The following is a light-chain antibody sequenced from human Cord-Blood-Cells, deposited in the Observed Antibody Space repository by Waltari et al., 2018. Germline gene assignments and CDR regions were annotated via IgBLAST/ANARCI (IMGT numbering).Light chain of an antibody. V-gene: IGLV2-11*01. Sequence: QSALTQPRSVSGSPGQSVTISCTGTSSHVGGYNYVSWYHQHPGKAPKLMIYAVSKRPSGVPDRFSGSKSGNTASLTISGLQAEDEADYYCCSYAGSFWVFGGGTKLTVL. CDR3: CSYAGSFWV. CDR2: AVS. J-gene: IGLJ3*02. CDR1: SSHVGGYNY.